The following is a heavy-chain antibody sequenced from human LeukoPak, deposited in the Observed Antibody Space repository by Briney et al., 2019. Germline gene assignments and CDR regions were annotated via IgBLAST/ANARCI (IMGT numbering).Heavy chain of an antibody. J-gene: IGHJ6*03. CDR2: ISSSNDYI. Sequence: GGSLRLSCAASGFIFNTYSMNWVRQAPGKGPEWVSSISSSNDYIYYADSVKGRFTISRDNAKNSLYLQMNSLRAEDTAVYYCARVGSYESSGYPYYYYYYMDVWGKGTTVTVSS. CDR1: GFIFNTYS. D-gene: IGHD3-22*01. CDR3: ARVGSYESSGYPYYYYYYMDV. V-gene: IGHV3-21*01.